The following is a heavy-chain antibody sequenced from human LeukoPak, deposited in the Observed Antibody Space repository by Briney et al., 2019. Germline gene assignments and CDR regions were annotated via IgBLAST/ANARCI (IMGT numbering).Heavy chain of an antibody. J-gene: IGHJ4*02. Sequence: TSQTLSLTCTVSGGSISSGDHYWSWIRQPPGKGLEWIGYIYYSGSTYYNPSLKSRVTISVDTSKNQFSLKLSSVTAADTAVYYCARGRYSSGWLIDYWGQGTLVTVSS. CDR3: ARGRYSSGWLIDY. D-gene: IGHD6-19*01. CDR1: GGSISSGDHY. V-gene: IGHV4-30-4*08. CDR2: IYYSGST.